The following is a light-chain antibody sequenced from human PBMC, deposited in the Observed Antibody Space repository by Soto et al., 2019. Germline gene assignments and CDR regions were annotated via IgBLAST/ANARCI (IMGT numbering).Light chain of an antibody. CDR2: GAS. CDR3: QQYGSSPSWT. CDR1: QSVSSSY. J-gene: IGKJ1*01. Sequence: EIGFTKSLRTLSLSPGERATLSCRAIQSVSSSYLAWYQQKPGQAPRLLIYGASSRATVIPDRFSGSGSGTDFTLTISRLEPEDFAVYYCQQYGSSPSWTFGQGTKVDIK. V-gene: IGKV3-20*01.